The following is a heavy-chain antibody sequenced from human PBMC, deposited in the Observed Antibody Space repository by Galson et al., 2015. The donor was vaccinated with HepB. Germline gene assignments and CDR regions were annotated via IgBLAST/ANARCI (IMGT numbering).Heavy chain of an antibody. CDR2: ISGSGDST. CDR3: ARERSQSYSGD. CDR1: GFTFSNYA. V-gene: IGHV3-23*01. J-gene: IGHJ4*02. D-gene: IGHD2-21*01. Sequence: SLRLSCAASGFTFSNYAMSWVRQVPGKEFQWVSAISGSGDSTYYADSVKGRFTISRDNSKNTLFLQMDGLRAEDTAMYYCARERSQSYSGDWGQGALVAVPS.